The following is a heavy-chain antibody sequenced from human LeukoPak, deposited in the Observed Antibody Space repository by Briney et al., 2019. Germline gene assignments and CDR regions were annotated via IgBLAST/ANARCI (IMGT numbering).Heavy chain of an antibody. CDR2: INPSGGST. J-gene: IGHJ4*02. Sequence: ASVKVSCKASGYTFTSYDINWVRQAPGQGLEWMGIINPSGGSTSYTQKFQGRVTMTRDTSTSTVYMELSSLRSEDTAVYYCARCRTKWEPPWDWGQGTLVTVSS. CDR3: ARCRTKWEPPWD. V-gene: IGHV1-46*01. CDR1: GYTFTSYD. D-gene: IGHD1-26*01.